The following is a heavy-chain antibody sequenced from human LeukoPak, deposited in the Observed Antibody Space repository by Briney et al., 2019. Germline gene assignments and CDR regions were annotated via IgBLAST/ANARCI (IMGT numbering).Heavy chain of an antibody. CDR3: ARIRGGGYSYGYPDY. CDR1: GFTFSSDA. D-gene: IGHD5-18*01. J-gene: IGHJ4*02. V-gene: IGHV3-23*01. CDR2: ISGSGGST. Sequence: GSLRLSCAASGFTFSSDAMSWVRQAPGKGLEWVSAISGSGGSTYYADSVKGRFTISRDNSKNTLYLQMNSLRAEDTAVYYCARIRGGGYSYGYPDYWGQGTLVTVSS.